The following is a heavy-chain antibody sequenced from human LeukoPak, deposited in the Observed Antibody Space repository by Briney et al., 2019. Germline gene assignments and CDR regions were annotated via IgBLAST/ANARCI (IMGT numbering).Heavy chain of an antibody. CDR2: IRYDGSNK. CDR3: ARALSAMVADN. V-gene: IGHV3-33*01. J-gene: IGHJ4*02. Sequence: PGGSLRLSCAASGFTFSTYGMHWVRQAPGKGLEWVAVIRYDGSNKNHGDSVKGRFTISRDNSKNTLYLQMNSLRAEDTAVYYCARALSAMVADNWGQGTLVTVSS. CDR1: GFTFSTYG. D-gene: IGHD5-18*01.